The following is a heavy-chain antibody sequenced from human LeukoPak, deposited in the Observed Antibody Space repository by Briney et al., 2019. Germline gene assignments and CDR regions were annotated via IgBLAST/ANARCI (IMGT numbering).Heavy chain of an antibody. J-gene: IGHJ3*01. CDR2: FSATDGSA. Sequence: HAGGSLRLSCAASGFTVSSYGMTWVRQAPGKGLEWVSAFSATDGSAQYAESVRGRFTISRDNSKNSLYLQMNSLRDEDTAVYFCAKARIAAAGTGAFDVWGQGTMVTVSS. CDR3: AKARIAAAGTGAFDV. D-gene: IGHD6-13*01. CDR1: GFTVSSYG. V-gene: IGHV3-23*01.